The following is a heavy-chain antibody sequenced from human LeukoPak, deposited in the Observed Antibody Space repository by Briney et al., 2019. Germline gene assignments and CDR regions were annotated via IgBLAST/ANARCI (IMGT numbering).Heavy chain of an antibody. D-gene: IGHD4-23*01. CDR1: GYSFTTYW. V-gene: IGHV5-51*01. CDR3: ARQYYGDNSGFDY. Sequence: GESLKISCKGSGYSFTTYWIGWVRPMPGKGLEWMAIIYPGDSDTRYSPSFQGQVTISADKSISTAYLQWSSLKASDTAMYYCARQYYGDNSGFDYWGQGAPVTVSS. J-gene: IGHJ4*02. CDR2: IYPGDSDT.